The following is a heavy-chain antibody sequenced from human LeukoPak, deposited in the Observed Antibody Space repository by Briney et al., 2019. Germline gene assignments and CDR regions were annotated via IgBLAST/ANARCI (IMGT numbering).Heavy chain of an antibody. CDR3: ARDRVLWFGESFTDYYYYGMDV. Sequence: PSETLSLTCTVSGGSISSYYWSWIRQPPGKGLEWIGYIYYSGSTNYNPSLKSRVTISVDTSKNQFSLKLSSVTAADTAVYYRARDRVLWFGESFTDYYYYGMDVWGKGTTVTVSS. CDR2: IYYSGST. D-gene: IGHD3-10*01. CDR1: GGSISSYY. J-gene: IGHJ6*04. V-gene: IGHV4-59*01.